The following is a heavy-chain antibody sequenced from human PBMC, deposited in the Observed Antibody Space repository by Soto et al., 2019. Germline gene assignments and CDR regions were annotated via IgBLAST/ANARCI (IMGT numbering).Heavy chain of an antibody. D-gene: IGHD6-13*01. CDR1: GGSISSYY. V-gene: IGHV4-59*08. J-gene: IGHJ6*03. CDR3: ASDRPIAAAGTNQYYMDV. Sequence: SETLSLTCTVSGGSISSYYWSWIRQPPGKGLEWIGYIYYSGSTNYNPSLKSRVTISVDTSKNQFSLKLSSVTAADTAVYYCASDRPIAAAGTNQYYMDVWGKGTTVTVSS. CDR2: IYYSGST.